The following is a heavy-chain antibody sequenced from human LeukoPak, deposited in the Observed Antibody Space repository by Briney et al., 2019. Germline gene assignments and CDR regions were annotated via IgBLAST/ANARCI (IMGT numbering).Heavy chain of an antibody. Sequence: GGSLRLSCAASGFTFSSYSMNWVRQAPGKGLEWVSSISSSSSYIYYADSMKGRFTVSRDNAKNSLYLQMNSLRAEDTAVYYCAKDDYSGYVHFASWGQETLVTVPS. V-gene: IGHV3-21*01. J-gene: IGHJ5*02. CDR2: ISSSSSYI. CDR1: GFTFSSYS. CDR3: AKDDYSGYVHFAS. D-gene: IGHD5-12*01.